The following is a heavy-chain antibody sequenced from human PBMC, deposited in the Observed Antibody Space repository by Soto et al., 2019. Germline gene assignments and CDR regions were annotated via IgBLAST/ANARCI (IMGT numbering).Heavy chain of an antibody. V-gene: IGHV3-7*01. J-gene: IGHJ4*02. D-gene: IGHD3-3*01. CDR3: ARGNGSGYYFDY. CDR2: IKQDGSEK. CDR1: GFTFSSYW. Sequence: GGSLRLSCAASGFTFSSYWMSWVRQAPGKGLEWVANIKQDGSEKYYVDSVKSRFTNTRDKAKNSLYLQMNSLRAEDTAVYYCARGNGSGYYFDYWGQGTLVTVSS.